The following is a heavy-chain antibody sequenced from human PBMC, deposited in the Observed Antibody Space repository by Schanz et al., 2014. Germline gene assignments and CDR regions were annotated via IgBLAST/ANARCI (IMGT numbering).Heavy chain of an antibody. CDR3: ARRITGTHHNPYYHGMDV. J-gene: IGHJ6*02. V-gene: IGHV3-23*04. Sequence: VQLVESGGGVVQPGRSLRLSCAASGFTFSNYAMHWVRQAPGKGLEWVSAISGSGETTYYADSVKGRFTISRDNSKNALYLQMNSLRAEDTAVYYCARRITGTHHNPYYHGMDVWGQGTTVTVSS. CDR1: GFTFSNYA. CDR2: ISGSGETT. D-gene: IGHD1-20*01.